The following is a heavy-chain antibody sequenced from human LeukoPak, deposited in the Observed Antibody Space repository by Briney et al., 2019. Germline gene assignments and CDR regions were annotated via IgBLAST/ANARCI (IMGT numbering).Heavy chain of an antibody. Sequence: GSLRLSCAASGFTFSSYDMHWVRQATGKGLEWVSAIGTAGDTYYPGSVKGRFTISRENAKNSLYLQMNSLRAGDTAVYYCARVRYGGNSLDYWGQGTLVTVSS. CDR2: IGTAGDT. D-gene: IGHD4-23*01. CDR3: ARVRYGGNSLDY. V-gene: IGHV3-13*01. J-gene: IGHJ4*02. CDR1: GFTFSSYD.